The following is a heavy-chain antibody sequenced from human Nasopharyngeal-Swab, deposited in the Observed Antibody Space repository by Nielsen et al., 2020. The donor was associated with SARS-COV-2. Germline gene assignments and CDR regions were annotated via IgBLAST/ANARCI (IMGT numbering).Heavy chain of an antibody. CDR1: GGSFSTNG. CDR2: IIPIFGTA. V-gene: IGHV1-69*13. D-gene: IGHD2-2*01. CDR3: ASANPTSDIVVVPAAKYYYYYYMDV. J-gene: IGHJ6*03. Sequence: SVKVSCKASGGSFSTNGISWVRQAPGQGLEWMGGIIPIFGTANYAQKFQGRVTITADESTSTAYMELSSLRSEDTAVYYCASANPTSDIVVVPAAKYYYYYYMDVWGKGTTVTVSS.